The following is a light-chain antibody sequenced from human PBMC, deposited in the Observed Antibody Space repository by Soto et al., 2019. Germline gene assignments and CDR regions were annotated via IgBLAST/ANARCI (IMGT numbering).Light chain of an antibody. J-gene: IGKJ1*01. Sequence: DTHMAKKNSTLSASVGDRVTISCRASRSISRWLAWYQQKPGKAPKLLIYDATSLESGVPTRFSGSGSGTEFTLTISILQPDDVGTYYCQQYNSFWTFGQGTTVDIK. V-gene: IGKV1-5*01. CDR1: RSISRW. CDR3: QQYNSFWT. CDR2: DAT.